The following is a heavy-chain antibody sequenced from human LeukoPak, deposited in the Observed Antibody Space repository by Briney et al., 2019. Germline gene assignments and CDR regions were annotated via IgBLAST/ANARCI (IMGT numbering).Heavy chain of an antibody. CDR3: ARDYDSSGYSNFFDY. Sequence: GGSLRLSCAASGFTFSSYSMNWVGKAPGKGLDWVSSISSSSSYIYYADSVKGRFTISRDNAKNSLYLQMNSLRAEDTAVYYCARDYDSSGYSNFFDYWGQGTLVTVSS. D-gene: IGHD3-22*01. V-gene: IGHV3-21*01. J-gene: IGHJ4*02. CDR2: ISSSSSYI. CDR1: GFTFSSYS.